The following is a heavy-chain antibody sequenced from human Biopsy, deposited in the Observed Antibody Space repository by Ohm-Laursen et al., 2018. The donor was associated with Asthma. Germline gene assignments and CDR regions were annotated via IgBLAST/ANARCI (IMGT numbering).Heavy chain of an antibody. CDR2: VYWTGST. CDR1: GCSISSFY. J-gene: IGHJ4*02. V-gene: IGHV4-59*01. Sequence: SETLSLTCSVYGCSISSFYWIWLRQSPEQGLEWMGYVYWTGSTNYNPSLKSRITMSVDTSKNRMFLELTSVTAADTAIYYCVRAVRNEQWLAPFDYWGQGKPVTVSS. D-gene: IGHD6-19*01. CDR3: VRAVRNEQWLAPFDY.